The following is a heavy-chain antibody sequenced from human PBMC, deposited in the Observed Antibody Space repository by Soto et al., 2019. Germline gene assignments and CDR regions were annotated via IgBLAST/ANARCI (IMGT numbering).Heavy chain of an antibody. Sequence: QITLKESGPTLVKPTQTLTLTCTFSGFSLSTSGVGVGWIRQPPGKALEWLALIYWNDDKRYSPSLKSRLTITKDTSKNQVVLTMTNMDPVDTATYYCAHRYYGSSGYYYLFDYWGQGTLVTVSS. CDR2: IYWNDDK. D-gene: IGHD3-22*01. J-gene: IGHJ4*02. CDR3: AHRYYGSSGYYYLFDY. CDR1: GFSLSTSGVG. V-gene: IGHV2-5*01.